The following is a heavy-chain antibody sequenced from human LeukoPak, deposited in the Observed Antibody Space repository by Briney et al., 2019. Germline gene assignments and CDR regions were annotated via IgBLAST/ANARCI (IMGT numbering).Heavy chain of an antibody. V-gene: IGHV1-24*01. CDR2: FDPEDGET. D-gene: IGHD2-2*01. Sequence: GASVKVSCKVSAYTLTELSMHWVRQAPGKGLEWMGGFDPEDGETIYAQKFQGRVTMTEDTSTDTAYMELNSLRSEDTAVYYCATINDEYQLLFDYWGQGTLVTVSS. CDR3: ATINDEYQLLFDY. CDR1: AYTLTELS. J-gene: IGHJ4*02.